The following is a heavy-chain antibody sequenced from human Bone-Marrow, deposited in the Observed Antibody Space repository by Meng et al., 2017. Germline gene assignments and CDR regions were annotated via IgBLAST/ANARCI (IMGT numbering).Heavy chain of an antibody. D-gene: IGHD3-22*01. V-gene: IGHV3-20*04. J-gene: IGHJ4*02. Sequence: GESLKISCAASGFTFSNAWMSWVRQAPGKGLEWVSGINWNGGSTGYADSVKGRFTISRDNAKNSLYLQMNSLRAEDTALYYCARDTPLIYYDSSGYYDYWGQGTLVTVSS. CDR1: GFTFSNAW. CDR3: ARDTPLIYYDSSGYYDY. CDR2: INWNGGST.